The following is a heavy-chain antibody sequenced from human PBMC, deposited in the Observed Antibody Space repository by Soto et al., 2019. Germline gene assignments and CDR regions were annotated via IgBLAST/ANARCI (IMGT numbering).Heavy chain of an antibody. CDR1: GYTFTIYY. D-gene: IGHD3-3*01. Sequence: ASVKVSCKASGYTFTIYYMHWVRQAPGQGLEWMGWINPDSGGTKYAQKFQGGVTMTRDTSISTVYMELSRLRSDDTAVYYCAREIRSGYYKYWYFDLWGRGNLVTVSS. V-gene: IGHV1-2*02. J-gene: IGHJ2*01. CDR2: INPDSGGT. CDR3: AREIRSGYYKYWYFDL.